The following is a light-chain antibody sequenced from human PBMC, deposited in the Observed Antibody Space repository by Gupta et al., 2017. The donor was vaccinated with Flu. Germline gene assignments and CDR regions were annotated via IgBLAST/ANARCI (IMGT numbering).Light chain of an antibody. CDR2: ENN. J-gene: IGLJ3*02. CDR3: GTWDTSLSAGV. V-gene: IGLV1-51*02. Sequence: QSILTQPPSVSAAPGQKVTISCSGSSFNIGLNYVCWYQQLPGTAPKLLVYENNKRPSGVPDRFSGSKSGTSATLGITGLQTGDETDYYCGTWDTSLSAGVFGGGTKLTVL. CDR1: SFNIGLNY.